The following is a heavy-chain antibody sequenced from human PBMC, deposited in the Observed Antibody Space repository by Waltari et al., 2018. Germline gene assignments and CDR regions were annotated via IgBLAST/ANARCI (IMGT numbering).Heavy chain of an antibody. V-gene: IGHV3-23*01. D-gene: IGHD3-3*01. Sequence: EVQLLESGGGLVQPGGSLRLSCAASGCTFSSYARSWVSQAPGKGLEWVSAISGSGGSTYYADSVKGRFTISRDNSKNTLYLQMNSLRAEDTAVYYCAKDRQPGTWSGYPNWGQGTLVTVSS. CDR3: AKDRQPGTWSGYPN. J-gene: IGHJ4*02. CDR2: ISGSGGST. CDR1: GCTFSSYA.